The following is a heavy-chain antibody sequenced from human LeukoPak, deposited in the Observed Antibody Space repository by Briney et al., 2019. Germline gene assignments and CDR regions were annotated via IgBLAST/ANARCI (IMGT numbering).Heavy chain of an antibody. CDR1: GFTFSSYE. CDR3: ARVNFAAAAMDV. J-gene: IGHJ6*04. Sequence: GGSLRLSCAASGFTFSSYEMNWVRQAPGKGLEWVSYISSSGSTYYAGSVKGRFIFSRDNSKNTLYLQMTSLRAEDTAVYYCARVNFAAAAMDVWGKGTTVTVSS. D-gene: IGHD6-13*01. CDR2: ISSSGST. V-gene: IGHV3-48*03.